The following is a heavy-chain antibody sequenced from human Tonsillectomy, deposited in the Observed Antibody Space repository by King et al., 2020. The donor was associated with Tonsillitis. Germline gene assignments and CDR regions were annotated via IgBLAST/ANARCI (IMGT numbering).Heavy chain of an antibody. J-gene: IGHJ6*03. D-gene: IGHD2-8*01. CDR1: GGSFSSYA. V-gene: IGHV1-69*01. Sequence: QLVQSGAEVKKPGSSVKVSCKASGGSFSSYAISWVRQAPGQGLEWMGGIIPIFGTANYAQKFQGRVTIAADESTSTAYMELSSLRSQDTAVYFCARSGNLCPNVVPYHRGYYLYYMDVWGTGTTVTVSS. CDR3: ARSGNLCPNVVPYHRGYYLYYMDV. CDR2: IIPIFGTA.